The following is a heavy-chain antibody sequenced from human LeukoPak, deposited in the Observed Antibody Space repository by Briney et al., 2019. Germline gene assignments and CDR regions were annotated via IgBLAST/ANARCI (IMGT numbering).Heavy chain of an antibody. Sequence: PGESLKISCKGSGYSFTSYWIGWVRQMPGKGLEWMGIIYPGDSDTRYSPSFQGQVTISADKSISTAYLQWSSLKASDTAIYYCARPAVKAVPSLNYWGQGTLVTVSS. CDR2: IYPGDSDT. CDR3: ARPAVKAVPSLNY. J-gene: IGHJ4*02. V-gene: IGHV5-51*01. D-gene: IGHD6-19*01. CDR1: GYSFTSYW.